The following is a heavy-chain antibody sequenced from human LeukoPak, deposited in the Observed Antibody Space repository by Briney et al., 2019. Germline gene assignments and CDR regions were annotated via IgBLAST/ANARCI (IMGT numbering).Heavy chain of an antibody. CDR3: ARLVGGSYSDY. J-gene: IGHJ4*02. CDR2: ISSNGGST. D-gene: IGHD3-16*01. Sequence: GGTLRLSCAASGFTFSSYAMHWVRQAPGKGLEYVSTISSNGGSTYYANSVKGRFTISRDNSKNTLYLQMGSLRAEDMAVYYCARLVGGSYSDYWGQGTLVTVSS. CDR1: GFTFSSYA. V-gene: IGHV3-64*01.